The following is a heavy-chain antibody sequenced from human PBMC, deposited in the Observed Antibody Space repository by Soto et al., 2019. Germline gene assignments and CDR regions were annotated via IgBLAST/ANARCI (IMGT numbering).Heavy chain of an antibody. D-gene: IGHD1-26*01. V-gene: IGHV3-49*04. Sequence: EVQLVESGGGLVQPGRSLRLSCTVSGFTFGDYAMSWVRQAPGKGLEWVGFIRSKAYGGPTEYAAAVKGRFTISRDDSKSTAYLQMNSLKTEDTGAYYCTSGRAYYDYWGQGTLVTVSS. CDR1: GFTFGDYA. J-gene: IGHJ4*02. CDR3: TSGRAYYDY. CDR2: IRSKAYGGPT.